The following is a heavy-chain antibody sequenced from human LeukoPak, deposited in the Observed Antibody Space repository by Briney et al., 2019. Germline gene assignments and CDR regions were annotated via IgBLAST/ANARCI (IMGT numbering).Heavy chain of an antibody. CDR1: GGSISSYY. CDR2: IYYSGST. J-gene: IGHJ6*03. D-gene: IGHD4-17*01. V-gene: IGHV4-59*01. CDR3: ARVKYGDYYYYYMDV. Sequence: SETLSLTCTVSGGSISSYYWSWIRQPPGKGLEWIGHIYYSGSTNYNPSLKSRGTISVDTSKNQFSLKLSSVTAADTAVYYCARVKYGDYYYYYMDVWGKGTTVTVSS.